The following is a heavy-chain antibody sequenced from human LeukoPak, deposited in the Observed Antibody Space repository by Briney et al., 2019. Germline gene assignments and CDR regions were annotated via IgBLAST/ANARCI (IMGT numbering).Heavy chain of an antibody. CDR2: ISGSGGST. CDR1: GFTFSSYA. D-gene: IGHD6-6*01. V-gene: IGHV3-23*01. Sequence: GGSLRLSCAASGFTFSSYAMSWVRQAPGKGLEWVSAISGSGGSTYYADSVKGRFTISRDNSKNTLYLQMNSLRAEDTAVYYCARSTTSIAARGIDYWGQGTLVTVSS. J-gene: IGHJ4*02. CDR3: ARSTTSIAARGIDY.